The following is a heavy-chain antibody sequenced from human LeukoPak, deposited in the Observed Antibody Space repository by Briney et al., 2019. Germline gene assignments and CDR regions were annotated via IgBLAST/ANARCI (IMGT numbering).Heavy chain of an antibody. CDR3: ARFAAGWNEYYFDY. CDR2: IYYSGST. V-gene: IGHV4-39*01. CDR1: GGPISSSSYY. Sequence: SETLSLTCTVSGGPISSSSYYWGWIRQPPGKGLEWNGSIYYSGSTYYNPSLKSRVTISVDTSKNQFSLKLSSVTAADTAVYYCARFAAGWNEYYFDYWGQGTLVTVSS. D-gene: IGHD1-1*01. J-gene: IGHJ4*02.